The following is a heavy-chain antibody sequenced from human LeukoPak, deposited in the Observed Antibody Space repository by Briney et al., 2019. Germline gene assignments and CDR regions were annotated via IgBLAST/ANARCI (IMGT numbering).Heavy chain of an antibody. J-gene: IGHJ4*02. V-gene: IGHV3-33*06. Sequence: GRSLRLSCAASGFTFSSYGMHWVRQAPGKGLEWVAVIWYDGSNKYYADSVKGRFTISRDNSKNTLYLQMNSLRAEDTAVYYCAKEEYYYGSGSYYNFDYWGQGTLVTVSS. CDR2: IWYDGSNK. D-gene: IGHD3-10*01. CDR1: GFTFSSYG. CDR3: AKEEYYYGSGSYYNFDY.